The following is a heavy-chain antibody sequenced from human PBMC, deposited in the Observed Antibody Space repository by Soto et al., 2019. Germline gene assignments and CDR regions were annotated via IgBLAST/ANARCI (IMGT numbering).Heavy chain of an antibody. Sequence: GGSLRLSCAASGFTFSSYGMHWVRQAPGKGLEWVAVISYDGSNKYYADSVKGRFTISRDNSKNTLYLQMNSLRAEDTAVYYCAKDRVVRGVIIRRASFYFDYWGQGTLVTVSS. J-gene: IGHJ4*02. D-gene: IGHD3-10*01. CDR3: AKDRVVRGVIIRRASFYFDY. CDR2: ISYDGSNK. CDR1: GFTFSSYG. V-gene: IGHV3-30*18.